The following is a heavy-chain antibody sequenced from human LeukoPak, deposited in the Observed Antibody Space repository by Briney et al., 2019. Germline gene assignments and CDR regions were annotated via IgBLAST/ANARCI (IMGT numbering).Heavy chain of an antibody. J-gene: IGHJ6*02. CDR2: IFHTGST. D-gene: IGHD3-22*01. V-gene: IGHV4-59*08. CDR1: GGSISTFY. CDR3: ARQNYDVRAYRYYGVDV. Sequence: SETLFLTCTVSGGSISTFYWSWIRQSPVKGLEWIGYIFHTGSTDYNPSLKSRVTISVDTSKNQFSLKLSSVTAADTAVYYCARQNYDVRAYRYYGVDVWGQGTTVTVSS.